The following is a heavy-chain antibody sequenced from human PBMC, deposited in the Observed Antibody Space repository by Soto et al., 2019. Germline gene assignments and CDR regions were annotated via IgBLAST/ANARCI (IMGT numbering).Heavy chain of an antibody. CDR1: GFTFTTYT. D-gene: IGHD6-13*01. J-gene: IGHJ4*02. V-gene: IGHV3-23*01. Sequence: EVQLLESGGGLVQPGGSLRLSCAASGFTFTTYTMSWLRQAPGKGLEWVSSISGSGGHTYYADSVKGRLIVSRDNSKNTLYLQMNSLRAEDTAVDYCAKDGSYSSSWPYYFDHWGQGTLVTVSS. CDR3: AKDGSYSSSWPYYFDH. CDR2: ISGSGGHT.